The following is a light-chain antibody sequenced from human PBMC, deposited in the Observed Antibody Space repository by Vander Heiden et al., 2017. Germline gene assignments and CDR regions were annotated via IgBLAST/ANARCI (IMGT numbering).Light chain of an antibody. CDR3: MQALQTPYT. CDR2: LGS. Sequence: TQAGRSMAVTPGEPASISCRSSQSLLHSNGYNYLDWYLQKPGQSPQLLIYLGSNRASGVPDRFSGSGSGTDFTLKISRVEAEDVGVYYCMQALQTPYTFGQGTKLEIK. J-gene: IGKJ2*01. V-gene: IGKV2-28*01. CDR1: QSLLHSNGYNY.